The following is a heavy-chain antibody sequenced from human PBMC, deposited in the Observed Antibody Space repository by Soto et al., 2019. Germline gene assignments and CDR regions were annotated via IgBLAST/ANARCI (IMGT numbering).Heavy chain of an antibody. Sequence: GGSLRLSCAVSGFTFGDSYISWIRQAPGKGLEWLSYISPGSRYPAYADSVKGRFTISRDNAKRSLYLQMISLTAEDTAIYYCVRRRGAGLFDPFGQGTMVTFSS. CDR2: ISPGSRYP. V-gene: IGHV3-11*06. CDR1: GFTFGDSY. CDR3: VRRRGAGLFDP. J-gene: IGHJ5*02. D-gene: IGHD2-15*01.